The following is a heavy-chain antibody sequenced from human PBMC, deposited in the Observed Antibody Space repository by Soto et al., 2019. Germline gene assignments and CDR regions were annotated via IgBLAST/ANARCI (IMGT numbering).Heavy chain of an antibody. D-gene: IGHD1-1*01. CDR2: INHSGST. J-gene: IGHJ3*02. V-gene: IGHV4-34*01. CDR3: ARGNNGDAFDI. Sequence: SETLSLTCAVYGGSFSGYYWSWIRQPPGKGLEWIGEINHSGSTNYNPSLKSRVTISVDTSKNQFFLKLSSVTAADTAVYYCARGNNGDAFDIWGQGTMVTVSS. CDR1: GGSFSGYY.